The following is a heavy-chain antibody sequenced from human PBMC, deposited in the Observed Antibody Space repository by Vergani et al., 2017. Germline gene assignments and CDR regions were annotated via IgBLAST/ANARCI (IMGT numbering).Heavy chain of an antibody. CDR2: IYYSGST. CDR3: ARDRGSGWFDY. Sequence: QVQLQESGPGLVKPSETLSLTCTVSGGSISSYYWSWIRQPPGKGLEWIGYIYYSGSTNYNPSLKSRVTISVDTSKNQFSLRLSSVTAADTAVEYCARDRGSGWFDYWGQGTLVTVSS. CDR1: GGSISSYY. V-gene: IGHV4-59*01. D-gene: IGHD6-19*01. J-gene: IGHJ4*02.